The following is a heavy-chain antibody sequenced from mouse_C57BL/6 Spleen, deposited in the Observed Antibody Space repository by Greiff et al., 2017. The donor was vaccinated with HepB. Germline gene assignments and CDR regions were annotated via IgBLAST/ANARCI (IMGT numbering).Heavy chain of an antibody. D-gene: IGHD1-1*01. CDR3: TTHYYGSSSFAY. CDR1: GFNIKDYY. Sequence: EVMLVESGAELVRPGASVKLSCTASGFNIKDYYMHWVKQRPEQGLEWIGRIDPEDGDTEYDPKFQGKANMTADTSSNTAYLQLSSLSSEDTAVYYCTTHYYGSSSFAYWGQVTLVTVSA. CDR2: IDPEDGDT. V-gene: IGHV14-1*01. J-gene: IGHJ3*01.